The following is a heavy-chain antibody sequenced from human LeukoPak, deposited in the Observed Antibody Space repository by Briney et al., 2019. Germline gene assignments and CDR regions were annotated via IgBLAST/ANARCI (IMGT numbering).Heavy chain of an antibody. Sequence: GGSLRLSCAASGFTFSSYWMSWVRQAPGKGLEWVANIKQDGSEKYYVDSVKGRSTISRDNAKNSLYLQMNSLRAEDTAVYYCARGSSWYGRYYFDYWGQGTLVTVSS. D-gene: IGHD6-13*01. CDR3: ARGSSWYGRYYFDY. CDR1: GFTFSSYW. J-gene: IGHJ4*02. V-gene: IGHV3-7*01. CDR2: IKQDGSEK.